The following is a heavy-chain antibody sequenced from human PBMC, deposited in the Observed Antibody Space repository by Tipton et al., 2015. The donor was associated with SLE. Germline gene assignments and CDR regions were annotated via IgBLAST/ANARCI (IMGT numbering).Heavy chain of an antibody. CDR1: GGSISSGGYY. CDR2: IYYSGST. V-gene: IGHV4-61*08. CDR3: ARGIKGLVRTNHDAFDI. J-gene: IGHJ3*02. Sequence: TLSLTCTVSGGSISSGGYYWSWIRQHPGRGLEWIGYIYYSGSTNYNPSLKSRVTISVDTSKNQFSLKLSSVTAADTAVYYCARGIKGLVRTNHDAFDIWGQGTMVTVSS. D-gene: IGHD1-1*01.